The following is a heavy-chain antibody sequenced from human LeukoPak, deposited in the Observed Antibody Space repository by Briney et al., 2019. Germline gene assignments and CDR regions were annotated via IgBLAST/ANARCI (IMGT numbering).Heavy chain of an antibody. V-gene: IGHV4-38-2*01. CDR1: GYSIHSNYY. Sequence: SETLSLTCGVSGYSIHSNYYWGWIRQPPVKGLEWIGSFYHSGSTHYNPSLKSRVTISVDTSKNKFSLKLSSVTAADTAVYYCARAAGVGATTLSPAYYYYMDVWGKGITVTVSS. J-gene: IGHJ6*03. CDR2: FYHSGST. CDR3: ARAAGVGATTLSPAYYYYMDV. D-gene: IGHD1-26*01.